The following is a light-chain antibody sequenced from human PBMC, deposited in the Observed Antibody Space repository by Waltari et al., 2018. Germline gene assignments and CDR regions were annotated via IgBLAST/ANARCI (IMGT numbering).Light chain of an antibody. V-gene: IGLV1-47*01. CDR1: SSNIGTNY. Sequence: QSVLTQPPSASGTPGQRVTISCSGRSSNIGTNYAFWYQQLPGTAPQLLLYRNNQRPSGVPDRFFGSKSGTSASLVISGLRSEDEAYYYCAAWDDSLSGCVVFGGGTKVTVL. J-gene: IGLJ2*01. CDR2: RNN. CDR3: AAWDDSLSGCVV.